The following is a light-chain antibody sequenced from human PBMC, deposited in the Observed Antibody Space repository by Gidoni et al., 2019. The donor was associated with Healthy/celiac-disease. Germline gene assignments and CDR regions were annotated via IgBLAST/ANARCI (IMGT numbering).Light chain of an antibody. CDR1: KLGDKY. Sequence: SYELTQLPSVSVSPGQTATITCSGDKLGDKYACWYQQKPGQSPVLVIYQDNKRTSGIPERFSGSNSGNTATLTISGTQAMDEADYYCQAWDSSTHVVFGGGTQLTVL. CDR3: QAWDSSTHVV. J-gene: IGLJ2*01. V-gene: IGLV3-1*01. CDR2: QDN.